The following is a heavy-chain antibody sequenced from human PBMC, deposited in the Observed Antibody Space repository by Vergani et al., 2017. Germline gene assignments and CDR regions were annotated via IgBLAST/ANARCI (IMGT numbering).Heavy chain of an antibody. V-gene: IGHV3-23*01. Sequence: EVQLLESGGGSAQPGESLRLSCVASGFNFTAHGLNWVRQAPGKGLEWVSGISGQNFRSHYADSVKGRFTISRDDSKNTVYLQINSLRAEDTAVYYCAKRVVTPGPLDYWGQGTLVTVSS. CDR1: GFNFTAHG. J-gene: IGHJ4*02. CDR3: AKRVVTPGPLDY. CDR2: ISGQNFRS. D-gene: IGHD4-23*01.